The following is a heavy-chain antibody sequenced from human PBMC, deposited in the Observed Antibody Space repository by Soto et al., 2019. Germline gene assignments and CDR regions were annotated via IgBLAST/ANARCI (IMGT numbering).Heavy chain of an antibody. D-gene: IGHD3-9*01. Sequence: PVGSLRLSCAASGFTFSSYGMHWVRQAPGKGLEWVAVIWYDGSNKYYADSVKGRFTISRDNSKNTLYLQMNSLRAEDTAVYYCARSMERYFDWSPSDYWGQGTLVTVSS. CDR3: ARSMERYFDWSPSDY. J-gene: IGHJ4*02. V-gene: IGHV3-33*01. CDR1: GFTFSSYG. CDR2: IWYDGSNK.